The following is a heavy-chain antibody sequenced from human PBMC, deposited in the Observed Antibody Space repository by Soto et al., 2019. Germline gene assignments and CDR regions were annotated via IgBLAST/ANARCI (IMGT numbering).Heavy chain of an antibody. J-gene: IGHJ6*02. CDR1: VFTFSSYA. CDR2: ISYDGSNK. V-gene: IGHV3-30-3*01. D-gene: IGHD2-15*01. CDR3: ARGYCSGGSCYGMEV. Sequence: PVGSVRLSCAASVFTFSSYAMHCVRHSPGKGLEWVAVISYDGSNKYYADSVKGRFTISRDNSKNTPYMQMNSLRAEDTAVYYCARGYCSGGSCYGMEVWGQGTTVTVSS.